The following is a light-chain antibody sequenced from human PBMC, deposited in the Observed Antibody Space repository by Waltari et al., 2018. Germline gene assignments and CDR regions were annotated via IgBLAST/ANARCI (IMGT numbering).Light chain of an antibody. CDR2: DVS. V-gene: IGLV2-23*02. CDR1: SSDVGGYNY. Sequence: QSALTEHASVSGSPGQTLTISCTGTSSDVGGYNYVTWYQQHPGKDPKLMIYDVSKRPAGLSHRCAGSKSANTASLTISGLQAEDEADYYCCSYAGSSTWVFGGGTTLTGL. J-gene: IGLJ3*02. CDR3: CSYAGSSTWV.